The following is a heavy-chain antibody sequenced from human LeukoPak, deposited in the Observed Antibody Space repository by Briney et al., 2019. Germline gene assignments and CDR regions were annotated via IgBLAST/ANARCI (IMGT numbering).Heavy chain of an antibody. J-gene: IGHJ6*04. CDR2: ISSSSSII. Sequence: GGSLRLSCAASGFTFSSYSMNWVRQAPGKGLEWVSYISSSSSIIYYADSVKGRFTISRDNAKNSLYLQMNSLRAEDTAVYYCARGPPRGYYGSGSYYKFGMDVWGKGTTVTVSS. CDR3: ARGPPRGYYGSGSYYKFGMDV. V-gene: IGHV3-48*01. CDR1: GFTFSSYS. D-gene: IGHD3-10*01.